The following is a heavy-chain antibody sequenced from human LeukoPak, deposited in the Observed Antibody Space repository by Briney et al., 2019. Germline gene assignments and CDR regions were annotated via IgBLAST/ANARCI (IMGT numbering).Heavy chain of an antibody. V-gene: IGHV4-4*07. J-gene: IGHJ6*03. Sequence: TSSETLSLTCTVSGGSINTYYWSWIRQPAGKGLEWIGRIYTSGSTNYNPSLKSRVTISVDTSKNQFSLKLSSVTTADTAVYYCAREKVDYYGSGSTYYYMDVWGKGTTVTISS. CDR2: IYTSGST. D-gene: IGHD3-10*01. CDR1: GGSINTYY. CDR3: AREKVDYYGSGSTYYYMDV.